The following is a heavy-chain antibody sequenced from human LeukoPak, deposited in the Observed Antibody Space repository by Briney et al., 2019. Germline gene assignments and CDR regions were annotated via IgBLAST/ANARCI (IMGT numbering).Heavy chain of an antibody. CDR3: ARTYYYDSSGQDDAFDI. D-gene: IGHD3-22*01. CDR1: GGSISSYY. Sequence: SETLSLTCTVSGGSISSYYWSRIRQPPGKGLEWIGYIYYSGSTNYNPSLKSRVTISVDTSKNQFSLKLSSVTAADTAVYYCARTYYYDSSGQDDAFDIWGQGTMVTVSS. CDR2: IYYSGST. J-gene: IGHJ3*02. V-gene: IGHV4-59*08.